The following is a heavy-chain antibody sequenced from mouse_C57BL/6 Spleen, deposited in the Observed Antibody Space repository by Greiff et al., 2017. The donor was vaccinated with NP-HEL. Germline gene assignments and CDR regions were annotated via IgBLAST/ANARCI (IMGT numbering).Heavy chain of an antibody. CDR3: ALYYYGSSHWYFDV. V-gene: IGHV1-64*01. CDR1: GYTFTSYW. J-gene: IGHJ1*03. CDR2: IHPNSGST. Sequence: VQLQQPGAELVKPGASVKLSCKASGYTFTSYWMHWVKQRPGQGLEWIGMIHPNSGSTNYNEKFKSKATLTVDKSSSTAYMQLSSLTSEDSAVYYCALYYYGSSHWYFDVWGTGTTVTVSS. D-gene: IGHD1-1*01.